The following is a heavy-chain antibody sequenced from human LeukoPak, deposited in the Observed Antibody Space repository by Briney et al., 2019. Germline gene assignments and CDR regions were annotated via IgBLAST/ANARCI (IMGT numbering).Heavy chain of an antibody. CDR1: GFTVSSNY. CDR2: IYSGGST. V-gene: IGHV3-66*02. J-gene: IGHJ6*03. D-gene: IGHD3-3*01. CDR3: ARYLGDYDFWSGQSYYYYMDV. Sequence: GSLRLSCAASGFTVSSNYMSWVRQAPGKGLEWVSVIYSGGSTYYADSVKGRFTISRDNSKNTLYLQMNSLRAEDTAVYYCARYLGDYDFWSGQSYYYYMDVWGKGTTVTVSS.